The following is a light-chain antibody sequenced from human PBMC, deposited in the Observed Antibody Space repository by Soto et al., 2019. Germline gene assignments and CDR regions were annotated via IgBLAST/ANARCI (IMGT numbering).Light chain of an antibody. V-gene: IGKV1-5*01. J-gene: IGKJ1*01. Sequence: DIQMTQSPSTLSASVGDRVAITCRASQDISKWLAWYQQKPGKPPKLLIYDASGLESGVPSRFSGSGYGTEFTLTISGLQPEDFATFYCQQYDSFPWTFGPGTNVDIK. CDR3: QQYDSFPWT. CDR1: QDISKW. CDR2: DAS.